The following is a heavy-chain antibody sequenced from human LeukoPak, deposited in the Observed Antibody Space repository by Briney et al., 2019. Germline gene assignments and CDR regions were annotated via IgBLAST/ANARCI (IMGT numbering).Heavy chain of an antibody. D-gene: IGHD3-10*01. CDR2: FDPEDGET. CDR1: GYTLTELS. V-gene: IGHV1-24*01. Sequence: ASVKVSCKIAGYTLTELSMHWVRQAPGKGLEWMGGFDPEDGETVYAQKFQGRVTMTEDTSTDTAYMELSSLRSEDTAVYYCATDFAMVRGVISYWGQGTLVTVSS. J-gene: IGHJ4*02. CDR3: ATDFAMVRGVISY.